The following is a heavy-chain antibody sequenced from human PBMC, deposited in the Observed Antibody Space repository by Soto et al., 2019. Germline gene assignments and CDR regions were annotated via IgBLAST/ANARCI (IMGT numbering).Heavy chain of an antibody. CDR3: ARTNHDSSGYYPIKKFDY. V-gene: IGHV3-7*05. CDR2: IKQDGSEK. D-gene: IGHD3-22*01. Sequence: GSLRLSCAASGFTFSSYWMSWVRQAPGKGLEWVANIKQDGSEKYYVDSVKGRFTISRDNAKNSLYLQMNSLRAEDTAVYYCARTNHDSSGYYPIKKFDYWGQGTLVTVSS. CDR1: GFTFSSYW. J-gene: IGHJ4*02.